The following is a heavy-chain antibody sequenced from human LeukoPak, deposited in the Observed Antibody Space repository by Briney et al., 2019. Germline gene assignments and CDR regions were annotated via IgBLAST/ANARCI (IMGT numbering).Heavy chain of an antibody. Sequence: SETLSLTCTVSGGSISSYYWSWIRQPAGKGLEWIGRIYTSGSTNYNPSLKSRVTMSVDTSKNQFSLKLSSVTAADTAVYYCARGITMVRGSQACFDPWGQGTLVTVSS. J-gene: IGHJ5*02. V-gene: IGHV4-4*07. CDR3: ARGITMVRGSQACFDP. CDR1: GGSISSYY. CDR2: IYTSGST. D-gene: IGHD3-10*01.